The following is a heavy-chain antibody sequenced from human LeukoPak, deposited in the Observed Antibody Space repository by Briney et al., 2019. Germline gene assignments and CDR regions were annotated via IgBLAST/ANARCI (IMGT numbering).Heavy chain of an antibody. D-gene: IGHD6-6*01. CDR1: GFTFSDYY. CDR3: ARASSSSVTFDI. V-gene: IGHV3-11*04. Sequence: GGSLRLSCAASGFTFSDYYMSWIRQAPGKGLEWVSYISSSGSTIYYADSVKGRFTISRDNAKNPLYLQMNSLGAEDTAVYYCARASSSSVTFDIWGQGTMVTVSS. CDR2: ISSSGSTI. J-gene: IGHJ3*02.